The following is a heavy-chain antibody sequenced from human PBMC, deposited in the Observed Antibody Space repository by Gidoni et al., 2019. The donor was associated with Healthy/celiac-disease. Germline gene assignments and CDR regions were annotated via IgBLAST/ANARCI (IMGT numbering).Heavy chain of an antibody. CDR2: INHSGST. J-gene: IGHJ3*02. V-gene: IGHV4-34*01. CDR1: GGSFSGYY. D-gene: IGHD1-26*01. Sequence: QVQLQQWGAVLLKPSETLSLTCAVDGGSFSGYYWSWIRQPPGKGLEWIGEINHSGSTNYNPSRKSRVTISVDTSKNQFSLKLSSVTAADTAVYYCARSIVGATDGAFDIWGQGTMVTVSS. CDR3: ARSIVGATDGAFDI.